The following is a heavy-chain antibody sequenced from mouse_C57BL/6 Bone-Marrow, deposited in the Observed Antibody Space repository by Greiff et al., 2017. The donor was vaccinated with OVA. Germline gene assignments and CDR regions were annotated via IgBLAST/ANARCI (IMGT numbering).Heavy chain of an antibody. Sequence: ESGPGLVKPSQSLSLTCSVTGYSITSGYYWNWIRQFPGNKLEWMGYISYDGSNNYNPSLKNRISITRDTSKNQFFLKLNSVTTEDTATYYCATPYDYDGAYWGQGTLVTVSA. V-gene: IGHV3-6*01. D-gene: IGHD2-4*01. CDR2: ISYDGSN. CDR3: ATPYDYDGAY. CDR1: GYSITSGYY. J-gene: IGHJ3*01.